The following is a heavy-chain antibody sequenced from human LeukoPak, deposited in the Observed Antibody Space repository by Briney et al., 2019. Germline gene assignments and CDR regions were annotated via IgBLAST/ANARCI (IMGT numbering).Heavy chain of an antibody. V-gene: IGHV1-46*01. CDR1: GYTFTGYY. CDR2: INPSGGST. D-gene: IGHD3-3*01. CDR3: AREAQPYYDFWSGYFEGLDY. J-gene: IGHJ4*02. Sequence: ASVKVSCKASGYTFTGYYMHWVRQAPGQGLEWMGIINPSGGSTSYAQKFQGRVTMTRDTSTSTVYMELSSLRSEDTAVYYCAREAQPYYDFWSGYFEGLDYWGQGTLVTVSS.